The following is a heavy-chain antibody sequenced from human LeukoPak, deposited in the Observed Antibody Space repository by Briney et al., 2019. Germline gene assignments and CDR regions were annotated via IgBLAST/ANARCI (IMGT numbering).Heavy chain of an antibody. Sequence: GGSLRLSCTASGFTFGDYAMSWFRQAPGKGLEWVGFIRSKAYGGTTEYAASVKGRFTISRDDSKSIAYLQMNSLKTEDTAVYYCTGYCSSTSCQRDYYYYGMDVWGQGTTVTVSS. V-gene: IGHV3-49*03. CDR3: TGYCSSTSCQRDYYYYGMDV. J-gene: IGHJ6*02. CDR1: GFTFGDYA. D-gene: IGHD2-2*01. CDR2: IRSKAYGGTT.